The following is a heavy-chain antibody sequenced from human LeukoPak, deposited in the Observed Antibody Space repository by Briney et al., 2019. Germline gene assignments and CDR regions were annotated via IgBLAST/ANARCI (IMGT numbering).Heavy chain of an antibody. CDR3: AKLFKAYSSTWIDY. CDR2: ISHSSGFT. V-gene: IGHV3-11*03. Sequence: PGRSLRLSCAASGFTFSDYYMSWIRQAPGQGLEWVAYISHSSGFTNYADSVKGRFAISRDNAKNSLYLQMGSLRAEDTAIYYCAKLFKAYSSTWIDYWGQGNLVTVSS. J-gene: IGHJ4*02. D-gene: IGHD6-13*01. CDR1: GFTFSDYY.